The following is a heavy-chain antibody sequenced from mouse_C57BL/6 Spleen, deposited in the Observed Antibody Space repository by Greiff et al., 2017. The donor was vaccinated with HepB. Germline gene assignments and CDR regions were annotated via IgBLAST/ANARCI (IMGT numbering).Heavy chain of an antibody. CDR2: ISNGGGST. Sequence: DVQLVESGGGLVQPGGSLKLSCAASGFTFSDYYMYWVRQTPEKRLEWVAYISNGGGSTYYPDTVKGRFTISRDNAKNTLYLQMSRLKSEDTAMYYCARGGVVADFDYWGQGTTRTVSS. CDR1: GFTFSDYY. CDR3: ARGGVVADFDY. V-gene: IGHV5-12*01. D-gene: IGHD1-1*01. J-gene: IGHJ2*01.